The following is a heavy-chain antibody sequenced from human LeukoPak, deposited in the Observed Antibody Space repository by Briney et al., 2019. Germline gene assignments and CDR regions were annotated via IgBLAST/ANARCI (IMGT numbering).Heavy chain of an antibody. Sequence: ASVKVSCKASGYTFTGYHMHWVRQAPGQGLEWMGWINPNTGDTNYAQKFQGRVTMTRDTSISTVYMELSSLRSEDTAVYYCAREFDYYGDYWGQGTLVTVSS. CDR2: INPNTGDT. D-gene: IGHD3-10*01. CDR3: AREFDYYGDY. V-gene: IGHV1-2*02. J-gene: IGHJ4*02. CDR1: GYTFTGYH.